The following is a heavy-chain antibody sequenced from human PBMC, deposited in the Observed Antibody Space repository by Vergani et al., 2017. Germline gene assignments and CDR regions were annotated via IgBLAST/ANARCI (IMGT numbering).Heavy chain of an antibody. D-gene: IGHD5-18*01. CDR2: IYTSGST. CDR3: HTIGYSYGYWGKNQVDY. J-gene: IGHJ4*02. Sequence: QVQLQESGPGLVKPSQTLSLTCTVSGGSISSGSYYWSWIRQPAGKGLEWIGRIYTSGSTNYNPSLKSRVTISVDTSKNQFSLKLSSVTAADTAVYYCHTIGYSYGYWGKNQVDYWGQGTLVTVSS. CDR1: GGSISSGSYY. V-gene: IGHV4-61*02.